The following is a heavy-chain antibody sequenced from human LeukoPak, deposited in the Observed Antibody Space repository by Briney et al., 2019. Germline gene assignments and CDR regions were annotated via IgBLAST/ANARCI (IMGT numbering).Heavy chain of an antibody. CDR3: TRNRIVVAWAFDI. V-gene: IGHV3-64*01. J-gene: IGHJ3*02. CDR2: ISDNGDST. Sequence: GGSLRLSCAAFGFTFSSYAMHWVRQAPGKGLEYVSGISDNGDSTYYASSVKGRFTISRGNSKNTLYLQMGSLRAEDMAVYYCTRNRIVVAWAFDIWGQGTMVTVSA. D-gene: IGHD3-22*01. CDR1: GFTFSSYA.